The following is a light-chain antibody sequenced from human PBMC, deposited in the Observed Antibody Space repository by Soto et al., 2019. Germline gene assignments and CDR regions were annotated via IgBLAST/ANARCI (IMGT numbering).Light chain of an antibody. CDR2: EVT. Sequence: QSVLTQPASVSGSPGQSITISCTGTSSDVGTYALVSWFQQHPGRATKLLIFEVTRRPSGVSNSFSGSKSANTASLTISGLQPEDEADYYGCAYVPRKVLVLFGGGTKLTLL. CDR1: SSDVGTYAL. V-gene: IGLV2-23*02. CDR3: CAYVPRKVLVL. J-gene: IGLJ3*02.